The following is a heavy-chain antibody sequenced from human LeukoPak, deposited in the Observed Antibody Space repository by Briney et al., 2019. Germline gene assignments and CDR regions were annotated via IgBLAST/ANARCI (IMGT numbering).Heavy chain of an antibody. CDR1: GGSFSGDY. CDR3: VRTQMVVRVNWFDP. CDR2: IKHSGSN. D-gene: IGHD2/OR15-2a*01. J-gene: IGHJ5*02. V-gene: IGHV4-34*01. Sequence: SETLSLTCAVYGGSFSGDYWSWIRQPPGKGLEWIGEIKHSGSNNYNLSLKSRVTISLDTSKNQFSLKVNSVTAADTAVYYCVRTQMVVRVNWFDPWGQGTLVTVSS.